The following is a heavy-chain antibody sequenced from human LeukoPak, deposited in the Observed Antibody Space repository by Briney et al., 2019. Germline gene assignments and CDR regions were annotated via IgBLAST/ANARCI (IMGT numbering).Heavy chain of an antibody. CDR2: INRSGST. V-gene: IGHV4-34*01. CDR1: GGSFSGYY. Sequence: SETLSLTCAVYGGSFSGYYWSWIRQPPGKGLEWIGEINRSGSTNYNPSLKSRVTISVDTSKNQFSLKLSSVTAADTAVYYCARALLAPGFFDYWGQGTLVTVSS. J-gene: IGHJ4*02. D-gene: IGHD2-21*01. CDR3: ARALLAPGFFDY.